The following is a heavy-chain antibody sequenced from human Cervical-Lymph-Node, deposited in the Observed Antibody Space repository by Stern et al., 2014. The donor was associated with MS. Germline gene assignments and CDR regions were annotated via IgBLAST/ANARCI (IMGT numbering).Heavy chain of an antibody. V-gene: IGHV3-30*18. CDR2: MSYDGSKT. CDR1: GFIFTTYG. Sequence: VQLVESGGGVVQPGRSLRLSCATSGFIFTTYGVHWVRQAPGKGLEWVAVMSYDGSKTYYADSVRGRFSISRDTSKDMVYLQMNSLRPEDTAIYFCAKDRQRSYDYDSSGYAYFDYWGQGTLVTVSS. D-gene: IGHD3-22*01. CDR3: AKDRQRSYDYDSSGYAYFDY. J-gene: IGHJ4*02.